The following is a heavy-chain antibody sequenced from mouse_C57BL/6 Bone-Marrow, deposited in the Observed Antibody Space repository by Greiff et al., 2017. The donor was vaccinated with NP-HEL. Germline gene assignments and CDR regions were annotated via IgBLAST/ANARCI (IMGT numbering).Heavy chain of an antibody. V-gene: IGHV1-81*01. J-gene: IGHJ3*01. Sequence: VHLVESGAELARPGASVKLSCKASGYTFTSYGISWVKQRTGQGLEWIGEIYPRSGNTYYNEKFKGKATLTADKSSSTAYMELRSLTSEDSAVYFCARGDYGSWFAYWGQGTLVTVSA. CDR3: ARGDYGSWFAY. CDR1: GYTFTSYG. D-gene: IGHD1-1*01. CDR2: IYPRSGNT.